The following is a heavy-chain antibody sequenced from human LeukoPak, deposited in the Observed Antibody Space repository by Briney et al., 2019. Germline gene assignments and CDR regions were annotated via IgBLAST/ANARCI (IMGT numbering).Heavy chain of an antibody. CDR3: ARDYGSGSYIY. Sequence: SVKVSFTASGGTFSSYAISWARQAPGQGLEWMGGIIPIFGTANYAQKFQGRVTITADESTSTAYMELSSLRSEDTAVYYCARDYGSGSYIYWGQGTLVTVSS. J-gene: IGHJ4*02. CDR1: GGTFSSYA. D-gene: IGHD3-10*01. V-gene: IGHV1-69*13. CDR2: IIPIFGTA.